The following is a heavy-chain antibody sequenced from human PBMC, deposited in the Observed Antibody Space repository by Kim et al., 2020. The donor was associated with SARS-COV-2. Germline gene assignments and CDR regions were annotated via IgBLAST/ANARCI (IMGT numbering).Heavy chain of an antibody. CDR1: GFSFNRYG. J-gene: IGHJ6*02. CDR2: ISYDGSKK. Sequence: GGSLRLSCAASGFSFNRYGMYWVRQAPGKGLEWVALISYDGSKKYYADSVKGRFTISRDNSKNTLFLQMNSLRTEYTAVFYCAKDEVGYTSMWYGDYYYYDMDVWGQGTTVTVSS. CDR3: AKDEVGYTSMWYGDYYYYDMDV. V-gene: IGHV3-30*18. D-gene: IGHD2-2*02.